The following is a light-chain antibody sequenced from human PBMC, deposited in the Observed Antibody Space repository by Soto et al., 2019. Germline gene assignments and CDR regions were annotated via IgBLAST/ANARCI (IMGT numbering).Light chain of an antibody. J-gene: IGKJ1*01. CDR1: QSIISDS. CDR2: GAS. V-gene: IGKV3-20*01. CDR3: QQYNNWPTWT. Sequence: EIVLTQSPGTLSFSPGERATLSCRASQSIISDSLAWYQQKPGQAPRLLISGASSRATGIPDRFSGSGSGTYFTLTVSRLEPEDFAVFYCQQYNNWPTWTFGQGTKVEIK.